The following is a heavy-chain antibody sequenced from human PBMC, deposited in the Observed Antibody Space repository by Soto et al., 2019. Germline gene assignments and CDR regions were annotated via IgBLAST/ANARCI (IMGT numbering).Heavy chain of an antibody. D-gene: IGHD2-2*01. V-gene: IGHV4-59*01. CDR1: GGSITSYY. J-gene: IGHJ4*02. CDR2: WYNSGRT. CDR3: ARAPPYCTNTGCYGPYFDH. Sequence: PSETLSLTCSVSGGSITSYYWSWIRQPPGKALEWIGYWYNSGRTNYNPSFKSRLTISADTSKNQFSLDLSSVTAADTAVYYCARAPPYCTNTGCYGPYFDHWGQGTLVTVSS.